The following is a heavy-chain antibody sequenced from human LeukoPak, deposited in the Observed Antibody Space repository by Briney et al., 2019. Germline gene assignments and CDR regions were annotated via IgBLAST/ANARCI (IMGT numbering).Heavy chain of an antibody. D-gene: IGHD2-2*01. J-gene: IGHJ4*02. Sequence: GGSLRLPCAASGFTFSSYAMSWVRQAPGKGLEWVSAISGSGGSTYYADSVKGRFTISRDNSKNTLYLQMNSLRAEDTAVYYCAKDPRYCSSTSCRLYYFDYWGQGTLVTVSS. CDR1: GFTFSSYA. CDR2: ISGSGGST. V-gene: IGHV3-23*01. CDR3: AKDPRYCSSTSCRLYYFDY.